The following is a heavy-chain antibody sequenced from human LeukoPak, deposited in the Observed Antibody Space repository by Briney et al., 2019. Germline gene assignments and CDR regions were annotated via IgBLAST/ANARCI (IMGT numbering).Heavy chain of an antibody. CDR1: GFTFDDYA. Sequence: GGSLRLSCAASGFTFDDYAMHWVRQAPGKGLEWVSGISWNSGSIGYADSVKGRFTISRDDSKNSLYLQMNSLKTEDTAVYYCARASLDYWGQGTLVTVSS. CDR2: ISWNSGSI. V-gene: IGHV3-9*01. J-gene: IGHJ4*02. CDR3: ARASLDY.